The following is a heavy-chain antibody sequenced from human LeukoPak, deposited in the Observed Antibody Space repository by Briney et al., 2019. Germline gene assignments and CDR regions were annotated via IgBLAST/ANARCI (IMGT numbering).Heavy chain of an antibody. D-gene: IGHD5-12*01. Sequence: QPGGSLRLSCAASGFTFSSYGMHWVRQAPGKGLEWVAVISYDGSNKYYADSVKGRFTISRDNSKNTLYLQMNSLRAEDTAVYYCAKPGDVDIVATITRGHDAFDIWGQGTMVTVSS. CDR3: AKPGDVDIVATITRGHDAFDI. CDR1: GFTFSSYG. J-gene: IGHJ3*02. V-gene: IGHV3-30*18. CDR2: ISYDGSNK.